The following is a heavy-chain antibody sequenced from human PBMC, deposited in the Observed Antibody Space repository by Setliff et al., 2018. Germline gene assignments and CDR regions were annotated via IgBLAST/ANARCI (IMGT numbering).Heavy chain of an antibody. V-gene: IGHV1-18*01. CDR1: GYNFITFG. Sequence: ASVKVSCKTSGYNFITFGISWVRQAPGQGLEWMGWISPYNGKTDYAEKLRGRVTMTTDPSTTTVFMELRSLRSDDTAVYYCARDFPTVVTPKEYFDLWGRGTLVTVSS. CDR3: ARDFPTVVTPKEYFDL. J-gene: IGHJ2*01. CDR2: ISPYNGKT. D-gene: IGHD4-17*01.